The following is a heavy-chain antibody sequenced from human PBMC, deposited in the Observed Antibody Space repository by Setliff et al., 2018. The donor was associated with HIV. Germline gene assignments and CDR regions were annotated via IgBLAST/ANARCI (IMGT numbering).Heavy chain of an antibody. CDR2: IYTSGST. V-gene: IGHV4-61*09. CDR3: ARGVASYYYYMDV. CDR1: GGSISSSNYY. Sequence: SETLSLTCTVSGGSISSSNYYWGWIRQPAGKGLEWIGHIYTSGSTNYNPSLKSRVTISVDTSKNQFSLKLSSVTAADTAVYYCARGVASYYYYMDVWGKGTTVTVSS. D-gene: IGHD5-12*01. J-gene: IGHJ6*03.